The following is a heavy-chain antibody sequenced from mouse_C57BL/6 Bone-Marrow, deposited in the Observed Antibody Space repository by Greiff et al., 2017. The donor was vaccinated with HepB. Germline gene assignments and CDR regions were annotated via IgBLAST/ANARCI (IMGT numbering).Heavy chain of an antibody. CDR2: ISYSGST. V-gene: IGHV3-1*01. CDR3: ARGDYDDDYYAMDY. J-gene: IGHJ4*01. D-gene: IGHD2-4*01. CDR1: GYSITSGYD. Sequence: EVKLMESGPGMVKPSQSLSLTCTVTGYSITSGYDWHWIRHFPGNKLEWMGYISYSGSTNYNPSLKSRISITHDTSKNHFFLKLNSVTTEDTATYYCARGDYDDDYYAMDYWGQGTSVTVSS.